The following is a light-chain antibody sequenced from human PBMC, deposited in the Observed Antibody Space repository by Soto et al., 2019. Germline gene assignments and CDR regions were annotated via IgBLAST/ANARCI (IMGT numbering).Light chain of an antibody. CDR1: QGIRNE. CDR2: AAS. V-gene: IGKV1-6*01. CDR3: LQDYSYPWT. J-gene: IGKJ1*01. Sequence: AIQLTQSPASLSAAGLDRVTITCRASQGIRNELGWYQQKPGKAPKLLIYAASSLQSGVPSRFSGSASGTDFTLTISSLQPEDFATYYCLQDYSYPWTFGQGTKVDIK.